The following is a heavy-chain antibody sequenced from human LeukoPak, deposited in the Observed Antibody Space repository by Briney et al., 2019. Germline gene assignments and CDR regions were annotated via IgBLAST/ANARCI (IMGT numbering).Heavy chain of an antibody. Sequence: GESLQISCQGSGYSLTSYWIGWVRQMPGKGLEWMGIIYPGDSDTRYSPSFQGQVTISADKSISTAYLQWSSLKASDTAMYYCARRHCGGDCYLDYWGQGTLVTVSS. CDR1: GYSLTSYW. V-gene: IGHV5-51*01. J-gene: IGHJ4*02. D-gene: IGHD2-21*02. CDR3: ARRHCGGDCYLDY. CDR2: IYPGDSDT.